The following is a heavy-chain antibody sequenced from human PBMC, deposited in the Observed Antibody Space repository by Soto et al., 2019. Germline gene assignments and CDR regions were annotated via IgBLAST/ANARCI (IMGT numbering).Heavy chain of an antibody. V-gene: IGHV3-30-3*01. D-gene: IGHD5-12*01. Sequence: GGSLRLSCAASGFTFSSYAMHWVRQAPGKGLEWVAVISYDGSNKYYADSVKGRFTISRDNSKNTLYLQMNSLRAEDTAVYYCARDGQEVATITYYYYGMDVWGQGTTVTVSS. J-gene: IGHJ6*02. CDR3: ARDGQEVATITYYYYGMDV. CDR1: GFTFSSYA. CDR2: ISYDGSNK.